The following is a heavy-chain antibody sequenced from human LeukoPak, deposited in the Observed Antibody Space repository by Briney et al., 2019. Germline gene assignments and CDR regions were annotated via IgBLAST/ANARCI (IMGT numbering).Heavy chain of an antibody. CDR3: ARVGGGSYYNY. D-gene: IGHD1-26*01. CDR1: GYTFTSYD. J-gene: IGHJ4*02. Sequence: GASVKVSCKASGYTFTSYDINWVRQATGQGLEWMGWMNPNSGNTGYAQNFQGRVTITRNPSISTAYRERSSLRSEGTAVYDCARVGGGSYYNYWGQGTLVTVSS. V-gene: IGHV1-8*03. CDR2: MNPNSGNT.